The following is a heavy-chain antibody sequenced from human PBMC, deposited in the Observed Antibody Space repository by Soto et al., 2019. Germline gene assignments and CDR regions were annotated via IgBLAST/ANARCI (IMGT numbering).Heavy chain of an antibody. V-gene: IGHV4-31*03. J-gene: IGHJ6*02. Sequence: QVQLQESGPGLAKPSETLSLTCSVSGGSISSGGYYWSWIRQHPGKGLEWIGYIHYSGYTYYTPSLKRRVTISLDTSKNQFSLRLTSVTAADTAVYYCARDRGSQSNSSGMDVWGQGTTVTVSS. CDR1: GGSISSGGYY. D-gene: IGHD6-6*01. CDR3: ARDRGSQSNSSGMDV. CDR2: IHYSGYT.